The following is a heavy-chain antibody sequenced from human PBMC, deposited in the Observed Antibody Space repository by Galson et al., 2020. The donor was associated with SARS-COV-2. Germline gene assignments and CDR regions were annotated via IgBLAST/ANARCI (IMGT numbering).Heavy chain of an antibody. D-gene: IGHD3-3*01. V-gene: IGHV3-7*01. CDR2: MDQDGSEI. Sequence: GESLKISCVASGFTFSMYWMTWVHLAPGKGLEWVANMDQDGSEIYYVDSVKGRFTISRDNAKNSLYLQMNSLRAEDTAVYYCVRGDMWSGDYWGQGTLVTVSS. CDR1: GFTFSMYW. CDR3: VRGDMWSGDY. J-gene: IGHJ4*02.